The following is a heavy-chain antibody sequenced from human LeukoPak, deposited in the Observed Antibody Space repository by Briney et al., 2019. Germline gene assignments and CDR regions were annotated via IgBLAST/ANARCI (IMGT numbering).Heavy chain of an antibody. V-gene: IGHV4-61*02. J-gene: IGHJ4*02. CDR1: GDSISSTTYY. Sequence: SETLSLTCTVSGDSISSTTYYWGWIRQPAGKGLEWIGRIHTSGTTNYNPSLKSRVTMSMDTSKNQFSLRLNSVTAADTAVYYCARLGYYYDSSGYYKDYFDYWGQGTLVTVSS. D-gene: IGHD3-22*01. CDR3: ARLGYYYDSSGYYKDYFDY. CDR2: IHTSGTT.